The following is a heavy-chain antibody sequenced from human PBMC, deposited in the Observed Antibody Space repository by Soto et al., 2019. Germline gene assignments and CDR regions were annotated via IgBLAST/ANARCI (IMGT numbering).Heavy chain of an antibody. CDR3: ARGITFGGVVNGRDV. CDR2: INTYNGKT. CDR1: GYTFTTYG. D-gene: IGHD3-16*01. V-gene: IGHV1-18*01. J-gene: IGHJ6*02. Sequence: QVQLVQSGAEVKKPGASVKVSCKASGYTFTTYGITWVRQAPRQGLEWMGWINTYNGKTYYAQKLQGRVTMTTDTSTSTAYMELRSLRSDDTAGYYCARGITFGGVVNGRDVWGQGTTVTVSS.